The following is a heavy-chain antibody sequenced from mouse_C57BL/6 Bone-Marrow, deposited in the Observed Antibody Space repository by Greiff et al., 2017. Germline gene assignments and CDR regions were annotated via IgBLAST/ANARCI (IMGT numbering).Heavy chain of an antibody. J-gene: IGHJ3*01. Sequence: EVQLQQPGAELVKPGASVKLSCKASGYTFTSYWMHWVKQRPGQGLEWIGAIYPGNSDTSYNQKFKGKAKLTAVTSASTAYMELSSLTNEDSAVYYCTPIYYYGSSPWFAYWGQGTLVTVSA. CDR2: IYPGNSDT. CDR1: GYTFTSYW. D-gene: IGHD1-1*01. V-gene: IGHV1-5*01. CDR3: TPIYYYGSSPWFAY.